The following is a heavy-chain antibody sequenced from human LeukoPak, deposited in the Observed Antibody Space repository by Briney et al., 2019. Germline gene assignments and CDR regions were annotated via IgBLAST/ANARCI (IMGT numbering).Heavy chain of an antibody. CDR3: ARYSIAAAGKNWFDP. V-gene: IGHV1-2*02. J-gene: IGHJ5*02. CDR1: GYTFTGYY. CDR2: INPYSGGT. D-gene: IGHD6-13*01. Sequence: VASVKVSCKASGYTFTGYYMHWVRRAPGQGLEWRGWINPYSGGTNYAHKFQGRVTMTRDTSISTAYMELSRLRSDDTAVYYCARYSIAAAGKNWFDPWGQGTLVTVSS.